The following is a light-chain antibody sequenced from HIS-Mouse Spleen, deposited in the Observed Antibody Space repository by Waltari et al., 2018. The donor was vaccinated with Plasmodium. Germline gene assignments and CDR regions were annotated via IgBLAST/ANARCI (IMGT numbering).Light chain of an antibody. V-gene: IGKV3-15*01. Sequence: EIVLTQSRATLSVSPGERATLSCRASQRVSRNLAWYQQKPGQAPRLLIYGASTRATGIPARFSGSGSGTEFTLTISSLQSEDFAVYYCQQYNNWSFTFGPGTKVDIK. CDR3: QQYNNWSFT. J-gene: IGKJ3*01. CDR1: QRVSRN. CDR2: GAS.